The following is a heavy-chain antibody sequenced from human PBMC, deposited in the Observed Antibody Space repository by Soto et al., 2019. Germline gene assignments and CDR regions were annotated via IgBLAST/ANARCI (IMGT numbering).Heavy chain of an antibody. CDR1: GFTLTTYT. Sequence: LRLSCEASGFTLTTYTMNWVRQASGKGLEWVSSITSSSGHIYYADSVKGRFTISRDNARNSQYLQMNSLRAEDTAVYYCVRERGLASFYGMDVWGRGTTVTVSS. CDR2: ITSSSGHI. CDR3: VRERGLASFYGMDV. V-gene: IGHV3-21*01. J-gene: IGHJ6*02. D-gene: IGHD4-17*01.